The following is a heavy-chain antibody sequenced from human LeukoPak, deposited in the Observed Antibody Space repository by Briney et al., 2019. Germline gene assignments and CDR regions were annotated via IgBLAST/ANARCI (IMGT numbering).Heavy chain of an antibody. CDR2: ISSSGSTI. D-gene: IGHD5-18*01. CDR3: AREGSYGPTFDY. V-gene: IGHV3-48*03. Sequence: GGSLRLSCAASGFTFSSYEMNWVRQAPGKGLEWVSYISSSGSTIYYADSVKGRFTISRDNAKNSLYLQMNSLRAEDTAVYYCAREGSYGPTFDYWGQGTLVTVSS. CDR1: GFTFSSYE. J-gene: IGHJ4*02.